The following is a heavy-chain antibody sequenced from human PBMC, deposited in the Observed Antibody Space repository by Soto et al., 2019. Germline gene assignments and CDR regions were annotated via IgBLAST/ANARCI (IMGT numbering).Heavy chain of an antibody. J-gene: IGHJ4*02. Sequence: ESGGGVVQPGRSLRLSCAASGFTFSSYAMHWVRQAPGKGLEWVAVISYDGSNKYYADSVKGRFTISRDNSKNTLYLQMNSLRAEDTAVYYCARAQDVLLWFGELFDYWGQGTLVTVSS. V-gene: IGHV3-30-3*01. D-gene: IGHD3-10*01. CDR3: ARAQDVLLWFGELFDY. CDR2: ISYDGSNK. CDR1: GFTFSSYA.